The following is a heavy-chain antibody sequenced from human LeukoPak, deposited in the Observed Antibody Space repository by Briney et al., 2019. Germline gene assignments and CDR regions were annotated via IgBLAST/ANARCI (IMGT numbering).Heavy chain of an antibody. D-gene: IGHD6-19*01. V-gene: IGHV3-7*01. J-gene: IGHJ5*02. CDR3: ARERPNLQWLVRGHWFDP. Sequence: GGSLRLSCAASGFTFSSYWMSWVRQAPGKGLEWVANIKQDGSEKYYVDSVKGRFTISRDNAKNSLYLQMNSLRAEDTAVYYCARERPNLQWLVRGHWFDPWGQGTLVTVSS. CDR2: IKQDGSEK. CDR1: GFTFSSYW.